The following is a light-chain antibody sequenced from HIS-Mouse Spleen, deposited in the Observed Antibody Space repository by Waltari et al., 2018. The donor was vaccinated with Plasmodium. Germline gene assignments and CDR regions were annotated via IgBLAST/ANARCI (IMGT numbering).Light chain of an antibody. J-gene: IGKJ2*01. CDR2: GAS. V-gene: IGKV3-20*01. CDR1: QSGSSSY. Sequence: IVFTPPPGPLPVSPGEPASLFCRASQSGSSSYLAWYQQKPGQAPRLLIYGASSRATGIPDRFSGSGSGTDFTITISRLEPEDFAVYYCQQYGSSPYTFGQGTKLEIK. CDR3: QQYGSSPYT.